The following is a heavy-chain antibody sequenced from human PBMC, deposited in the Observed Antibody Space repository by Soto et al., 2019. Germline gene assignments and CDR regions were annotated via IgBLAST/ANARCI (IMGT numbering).Heavy chain of an antibody. Sequence: SETLSLTCTVSGGSISSYYWSWIRQPPGKGLEWIGYIYYSGSTNYNPSLKSRVTISVDTSKNQFSLKLSSVTAADTAVYYCARWVETPRRSNWFDPWGQGTLVTVSS. CDR3: ARWVETPRRSNWFDP. V-gene: IGHV4-59*01. J-gene: IGHJ5*02. CDR2: IYYSGST. D-gene: IGHD1-1*01. CDR1: GGSISSYY.